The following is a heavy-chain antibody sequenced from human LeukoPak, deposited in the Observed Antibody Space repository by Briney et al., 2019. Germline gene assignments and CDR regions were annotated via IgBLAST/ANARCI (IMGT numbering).Heavy chain of an antibody. Sequence: ASVKVSCKAFGYTFTSNNMHLVRQAPGQGPEWKGLISPCSGSTTYSQKFQGRVTLTRDMSSSTDYFELSSLRSEDTAVYYCAREAPRVQLERRRYDAFDMWGEGTMVTVSS. CDR1: GYTFTSNN. V-gene: IGHV1-46*01. CDR2: ISPCSGST. D-gene: IGHD1-1*01. J-gene: IGHJ3*02. CDR3: AREAPRVQLERRRYDAFDM.